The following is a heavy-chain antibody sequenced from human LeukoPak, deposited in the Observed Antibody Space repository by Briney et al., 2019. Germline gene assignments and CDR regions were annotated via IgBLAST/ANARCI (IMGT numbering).Heavy chain of an antibody. CDR1: GFTFSSYG. CDR3: TKDPTAYDSSGYYSGFLDY. J-gene: IGHJ4*02. Sequence: PGGSLRLSCAASGFTFSSYGMHWVRQAPGKGLEWVAFIRYDGSNKYYADSVKGRFTISRDNSKNTLYLQMNSLRAEDTAVYYCTKDPTAYDSSGYYSGFLDYWGQGTLVTVSS. D-gene: IGHD3-22*01. V-gene: IGHV3-30*02. CDR2: IRYDGSNK.